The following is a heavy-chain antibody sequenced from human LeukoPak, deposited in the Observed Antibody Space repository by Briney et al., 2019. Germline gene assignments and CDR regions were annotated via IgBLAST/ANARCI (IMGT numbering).Heavy chain of an antibody. CDR3: AKFLPLGTKPGIAAAGTVYYFDY. J-gene: IGHJ4*02. D-gene: IGHD6-13*01. Sequence: PGGSLRLSCAASGFTFSSYGMHWVRQAPGKGLEWVAFIRYDGSNKYYADSVKGRFTISRDNSKNTLYPQMNSLRAEDTAVYYCAKFLPLGTKPGIAAAGTVYYFDYWGQGTLVTVSS. V-gene: IGHV3-30*02. CDR2: IRYDGSNK. CDR1: GFTFSSYG.